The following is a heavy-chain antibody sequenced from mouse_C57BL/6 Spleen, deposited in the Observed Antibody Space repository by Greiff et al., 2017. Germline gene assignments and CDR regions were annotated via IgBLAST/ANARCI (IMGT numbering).Heavy chain of an antibody. Sequence: QVHLQQSGAELVKPGASVKLSCKASGYTFTEYTIHWVKQRSGQGLAWIGWFYTGSGSLTSHEKFKDKATLTADKSSSTFYMERRRLTSEDSAVYFCARHEEGSTGTGYYFDYWGQGTTLTVSS. V-gene: IGHV1-62-2*01. J-gene: IGHJ2*01. CDR1: GYTFTEYT. D-gene: IGHD4-1*01. CDR2: FYTGSGSL. CDR3: ARHEEGSTGTGYYFDY.